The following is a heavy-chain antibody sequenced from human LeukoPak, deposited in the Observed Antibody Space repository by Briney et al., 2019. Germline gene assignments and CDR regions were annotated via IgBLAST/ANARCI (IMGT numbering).Heavy chain of an antibody. CDR2: IYYSGST. Sequence: SQTLSLTCTVSGGSISCGGYYWSWIRQHPGKGLEWIGYIYYSGSTYYNPSLKSRVTISVDTSKNQFSLKLSSVTAADTAVYYCARVRYCSGGSCYSPSYYYYMDVWGKGTTVTVSS. J-gene: IGHJ6*03. CDR1: GGSISCGGYY. D-gene: IGHD2-15*01. CDR3: ARVRYCSGGSCYSPSYYYYMDV. V-gene: IGHV4-31*03.